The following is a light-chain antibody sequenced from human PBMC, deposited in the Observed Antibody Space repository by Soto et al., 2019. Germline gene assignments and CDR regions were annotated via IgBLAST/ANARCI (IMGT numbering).Light chain of an antibody. CDR1: SSDIGGYIY. J-gene: IGLJ2*01. Sequence: QSALTRPPSASGSPGQSVTISCTGTSSDIGGYIYVSWYQQHPGKAPKLIIYDISKRPSGVPDRFSGSKSGTTASLTVSGLQAEDEADYYCSSYAGSNTNVVFGGGTKVTVL. CDR2: DIS. CDR3: SSYAGSNTNVV. V-gene: IGLV2-8*01.